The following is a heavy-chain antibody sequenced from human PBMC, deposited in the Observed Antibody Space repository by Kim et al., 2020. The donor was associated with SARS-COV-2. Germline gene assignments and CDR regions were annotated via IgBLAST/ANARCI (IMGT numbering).Heavy chain of an antibody. CDR3: ARVDSGYDVSAFDI. D-gene: IGHD5-12*01. J-gene: IGHJ3*02. CDR2: IIPILGIA. CDR1: GGTFSSYA. V-gene: IGHV1-69*04. Sequence: SVKVSCKASGGTFSSYAISWVRQAPGQGLEWMGRIIPILGIANYAQKFQGRVTITADKSTSTAYMELSSLRSEDTAVYYCARVDSGYDVSAFDIWGQGTMVTVSS.